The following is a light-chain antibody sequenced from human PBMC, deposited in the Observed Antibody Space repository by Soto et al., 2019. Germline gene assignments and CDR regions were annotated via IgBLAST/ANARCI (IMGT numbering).Light chain of an antibody. J-gene: IGLJ2*01. V-gene: IGLV7-46*01. CDR3: LLSYSGARLV. CDR2: DTS. CDR1: TGAVTSGHY. Sequence: QAVVTQEPSLTVSPGGTVTHTCGSSTGAVTSGHYPYWFQQKPGQAPRTLIYDTSNKHSWTPARFSGSLLGGKAALTLSGAQPEDEAEYYCLLSYSGARLVFGGGTKLTVL.